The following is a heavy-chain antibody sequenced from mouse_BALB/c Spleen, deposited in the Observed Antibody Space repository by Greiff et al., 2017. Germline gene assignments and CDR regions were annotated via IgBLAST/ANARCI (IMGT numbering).Heavy chain of an antibody. CDR3: ASFFHYGSSPYYAMDY. V-gene: IGHV2-6-7*01. J-gene: IGHJ4*01. CDR1: GFSLTGYG. Sequence: QVQLKESGPGLVAPSQSLSITCTVSGFSLTGYGVNWVRQPPGKGLEWLGMIWGDGSTDYNSALKSRLSISKDNSKSQVFLKMNSLQTDDTARYYCASFFHYGSSPYYAMDYRGQGTSVTVSS. D-gene: IGHD1-1*01. CDR2: IWGDGST.